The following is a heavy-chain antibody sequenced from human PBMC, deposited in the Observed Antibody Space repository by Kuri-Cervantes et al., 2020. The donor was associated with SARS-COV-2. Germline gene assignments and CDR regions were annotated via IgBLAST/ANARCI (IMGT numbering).Heavy chain of an antibody. D-gene: IGHD2-8*02. J-gene: IGHJ4*02. Sequence: GESLKISCAASGFTFSSYSMNWVRQAPGKGLEWVSSISSSSSYIYYADSVKGRFTISRDNAKNSLYLQMNSLRAEDTAVYYCATDDCTAGCFFNFWGQGTLVTVSS. CDR1: GFTFSSYS. V-gene: IGHV3-21*01. CDR2: ISSSSSYI. CDR3: ATDDCTAGCFFNF.